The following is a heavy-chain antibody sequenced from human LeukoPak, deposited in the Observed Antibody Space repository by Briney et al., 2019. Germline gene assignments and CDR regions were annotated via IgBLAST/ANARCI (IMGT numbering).Heavy chain of an antibody. CDR1: GFTVSSNY. CDR3: ARDWYDSSGYYKVNYYMDV. CDR2: IYSGGST. Sequence: GGSLRLSCAASGFTVSSNYMSWVRQAPGKGLEWVSVIYSGGSTYYADSVKGRFTISRDNSKSTLYLQMNSLRAEDTAVYYCARDWYDSSGYYKVNYYMDVWGKGTTVTISS. D-gene: IGHD3-22*01. V-gene: IGHV3-66*01. J-gene: IGHJ6*03.